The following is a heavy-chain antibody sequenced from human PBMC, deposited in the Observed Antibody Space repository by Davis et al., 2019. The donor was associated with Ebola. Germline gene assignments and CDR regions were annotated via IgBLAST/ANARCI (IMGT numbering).Heavy chain of an antibody. Sequence: GESLKISCAASGFTFSSYAMHWVRQAPGKGLEWVAVISYDGSNKYYADSVKGRFTISRDNSKNTLYLQMNSLRAEDTAVYYCARGHSSSAPYMDVWGKGTTVTVSS. J-gene: IGHJ6*03. CDR2: ISYDGSNK. CDR1: GFTFSSYA. D-gene: IGHD6-6*01. V-gene: IGHV3-30-3*01. CDR3: ARGHSSSAPYMDV.